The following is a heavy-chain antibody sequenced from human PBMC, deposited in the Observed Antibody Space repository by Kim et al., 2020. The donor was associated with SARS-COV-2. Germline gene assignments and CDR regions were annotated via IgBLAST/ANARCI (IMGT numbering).Heavy chain of an antibody. Sequence: NTGYAQKFQGRVTMTRTTSISTAYMALSSLRSEDTAVYYCARGGRSALRYWGQGTLVTVSS. J-gene: IGHJ4*02. CDR3: ARGGRSALRY. V-gene: IGHV1-8*01. CDR2: NT. D-gene: IGHD2-15*01.